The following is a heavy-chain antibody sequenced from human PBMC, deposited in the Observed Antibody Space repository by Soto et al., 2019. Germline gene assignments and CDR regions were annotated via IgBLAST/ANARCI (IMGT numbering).Heavy chain of an antibody. CDR2: MYHSWIT. D-gene: IGHD3-22*01. CDR1: GYPIRSGYF. CDR3: AGDRSDSLNSFDAFDI. V-gene: IGHV4-38-2*02. J-gene: IGHJ3*02. Sequence: PSESLSLSCAVSGYPIRSGYFCGWLRQPPGKGLERIGSMYHSWITNYNLSFKSRVTISVDTSKDQSSLRLSSATAANTAVYYCAGDRSDSLNSFDAFDIWGQGTMVTVSS.